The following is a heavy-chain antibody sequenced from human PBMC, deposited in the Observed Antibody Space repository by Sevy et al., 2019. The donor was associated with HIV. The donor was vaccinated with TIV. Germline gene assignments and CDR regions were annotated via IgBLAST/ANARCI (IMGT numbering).Heavy chain of an antibody. CDR2: IKSKTDGGTT. CDR1: GFTFSNAW. V-gene: IGHV3-15*01. CDR3: TTEVTFGGVIVTPDPLDY. Sequence: GGSLRLSCAASGFTFSNAWMSWVRQAPGKGLEWVGRIKSKTDGGTTDYAAPVKGRFTISRDDSKNTLYLQMNSLKTEDTAVYCCTTEVTFGGVIVTPDPLDYWGQGTLVTVSS. D-gene: IGHD3-16*02. J-gene: IGHJ4*02.